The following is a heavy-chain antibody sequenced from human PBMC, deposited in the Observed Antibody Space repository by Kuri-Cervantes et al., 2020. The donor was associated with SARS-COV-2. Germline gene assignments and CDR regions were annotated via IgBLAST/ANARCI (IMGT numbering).Heavy chain of an antibody. V-gene: IGHV3-11*01. CDR1: GFTFSDYY. J-gene: IGHJ6*02. Sequence: LSLTCAASGFTFSDYYMSWIRQAPGKGLERVSYISSSGSTIYYADSVKGRFTISRDNAKNSLYLQMNSLRAEDTAVYYCARDRGDPRSYYYYYGMDVWGQGTTVTVSS. CDR3: ARDRGDPRSYYYYYGMDV. D-gene: IGHD4-17*01. CDR2: ISSSGSTI.